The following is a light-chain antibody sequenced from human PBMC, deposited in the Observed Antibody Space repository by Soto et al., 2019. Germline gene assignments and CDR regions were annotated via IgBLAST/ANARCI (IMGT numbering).Light chain of an antibody. CDR2: WAS. Sequence: IVMTQSPDSLAVSLGERATINCKSSQSVLYSTNNKNYLAWYRQKPGQPPKLLIYWASTRESGVPDRFSGSGTGTEFTLTISSLQAEDVAVYFCQQYYDTPYTFALWTKLDIK. CDR3: QQYYDTPYT. V-gene: IGKV4-1*01. CDR1: QSVLYSTNNKNY. J-gene: IGKJ2*01.